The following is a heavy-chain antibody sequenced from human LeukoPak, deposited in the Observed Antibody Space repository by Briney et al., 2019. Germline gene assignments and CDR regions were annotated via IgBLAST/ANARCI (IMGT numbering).Heavy chain of an antibody. J-gene: IGHJ4*02. CDR1: GGSFSGYY. D-gene: IGHD4-17*01. CDR3: ARGQGDYGDYEGGGDY. V-gene: IGHV4-34*01. CDR2: INHSGST. Sequence: SETLSLTCAVYGGSFSGYYWSWIRQPPGKGLEWIGEINHSGSTNYNPSLKSRVTISVDTSKNQFSPKLSSVTAADTAVYYCARGQGDYGDYEGGGDYWGQGTLVTVSS.